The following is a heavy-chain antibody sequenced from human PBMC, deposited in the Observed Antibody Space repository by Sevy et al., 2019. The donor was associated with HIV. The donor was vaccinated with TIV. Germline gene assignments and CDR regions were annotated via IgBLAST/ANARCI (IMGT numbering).Heavy chain of an antibody. CDR2: ISYDRSNK. D-gene: IGHD2-21*02. J-gene: IGHJ4*02. CDR3: ARVLCGGDCYSGGGEFDY. V-gene: IGHV3-30-3*01. CDR1: GFTFSSYA. Sequence: GGSLRLSCAASGFTFSSYAMHWVRQAPGKGLEWVAVISYDRSNKYYADSVKGRFTISRDNSKNTLYLQMNSLRAEDMAVYYCARVLCGGDCYSGGGEFDYWGQGTLVTVSS.